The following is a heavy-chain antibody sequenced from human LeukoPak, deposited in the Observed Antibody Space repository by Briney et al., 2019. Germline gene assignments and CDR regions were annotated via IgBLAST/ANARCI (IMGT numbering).Heavy chain of an antibody. D-gene: IGHD3-22*01. CDR2: RSGSGGST. J-gene: IGHJ4*02. CDR1: GVTFSSNA. CDR3: AKDATLDYYDSSGYYCFDY. V-gene: IGHV3-23*01. Sequence: GGSLRLSCAASGVTFSSNAMSWVRQAPGKGLELVSARSGSGGSTYYADSVKGRCTISRDNSKNTLYLQMNSLRAEDTAVYYCAKDATLDYYDSSGYYCFDYWGQGTLVTVSS.